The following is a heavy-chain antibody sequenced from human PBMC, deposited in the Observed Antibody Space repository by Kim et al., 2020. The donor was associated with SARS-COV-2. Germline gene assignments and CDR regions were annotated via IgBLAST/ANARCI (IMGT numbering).Heavy chain of an antibody. CDR1: GGSISSYY. D-gene: IGHD2-2*01. V-gene: IGHV4-59*01. J-gene: IGHJ4*02. CDR3: ARESVIAVPAAVFRDYYFDY. Sequence: SETLSLTCTVSGGSISSYYWSWIRQPPGKGLEWIGYIYYSGSTNYNPSLKSRVTISVDTSKNQFSLKLSSVTAADTAVYYCARESVIAVPAAVFRDYYFDYWGQGTLVTVSS. CDR2: IYYSGST.